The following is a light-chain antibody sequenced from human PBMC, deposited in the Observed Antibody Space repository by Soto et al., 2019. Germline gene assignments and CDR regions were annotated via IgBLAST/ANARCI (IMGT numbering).Light chain of an antibody. CDR2: GAS. Sequence: AIQMTQSPSSLSASVGDRVTISCRASQGIGNALGWYQQKPGKPPKVLIYGASNLQSGVQPRFNGSGSGTHFTLTITSLQREDSATYFCKHSYNTPPTFGQGTKVDIK. CDR1: QGIGNA. CDR3: KHSYNTPPT. V-gene: IGKV1-6*01. J-gene: IGKJ1*01.